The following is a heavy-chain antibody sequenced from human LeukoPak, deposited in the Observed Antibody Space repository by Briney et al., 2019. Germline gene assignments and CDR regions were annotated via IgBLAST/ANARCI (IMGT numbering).Heavy chain of an antibody. CDR2: VYYSGST. D-gene: IGHD3-22*01. V-gene: IGHV4-39*01. Sequence: SETLSLTCIVSGDSLSNDNYYWGWIRQPPGKGLEWIGSVYYSGSTYYNPSLKSRITMSVDTSKNQFSLKLSSVTAADTAVYYCARQGRGDSAYLDYWGQGTLVTVSS. J-gene: IGHJ4*02. CDR1: GDSLSNDNYY. CDR3: ARQGRGDSAYLDY.